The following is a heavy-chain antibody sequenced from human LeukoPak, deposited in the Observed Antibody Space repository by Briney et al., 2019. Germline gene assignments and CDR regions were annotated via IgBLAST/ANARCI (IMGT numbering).Heavy chain of an antibody. Sequence: GASVKVSCKASGYTFTGYYMHWVRQAPGQGLEWMGWINPNSGGTNYAQKFQGRVTMTRDTSISTAYMELSRLRSDDTAVYYCARAPGPGIAVAGENWGQGTLVTVSS. V-gene: IGHV1-2*02. CDR2: INPNSGGT. D-gene: IGHD6-19*01. CDR3: ARAPGPGIAVAGEN. CDR1: GYTFTGYY. J-gene: IGHJ4*02.